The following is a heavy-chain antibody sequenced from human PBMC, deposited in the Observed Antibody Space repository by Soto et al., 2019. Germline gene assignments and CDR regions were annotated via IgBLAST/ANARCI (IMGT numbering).Heavy chain of an antibody. V-gene: IGHV4-31*03. J-gene: IGHJ4*02. CDR1: GGSISSGGYY. CDR2: IYYSGST. D-gene: IGHD4-17*01. CDR3: ATALAYGDPGSGDFDY. Sequence: PSETLSLTCTVSGGSISSGGYYWSWIRQHPGKGLEWIGYIYYSGSTYYNPSLKSRVTISVDTSKNQFSLKLSSLRSEDTAVYYCATALAYGDPGSGDFDYWGQGTLVTVSS.